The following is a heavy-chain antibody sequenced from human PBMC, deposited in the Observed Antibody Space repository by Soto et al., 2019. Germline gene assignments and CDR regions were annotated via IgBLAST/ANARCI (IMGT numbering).Heavy chain of an antibody. V-gene: IGHV1-3*05. Sequence: QVQLVQSGAEEKKPGASVKVSCKASGYTFTSYAMHWVRQAPGQRLEWMGWINAGNGNTKYSQKFQGRVTITRDTSVSTAYMELSSLGYEDTAVYYCARDLGYALPDYWGQGTLVTVSS. CDR3: ARDLGYALPDY. CDR2: INAGNGNT. J-gene: IGHJ4*02. D-gene: IGHD2-15*01. CDR1: GYTFTSYA.